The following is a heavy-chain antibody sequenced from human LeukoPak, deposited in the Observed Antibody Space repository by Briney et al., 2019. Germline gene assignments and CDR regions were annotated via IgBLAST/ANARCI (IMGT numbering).Heavy chain of an antibody. Sequence: ASVKVSCKASGYTFTGYYMHWVRQAPGQGLEWMGWINPNSGGTNYAQKFQGRVTMTRDTSISTAYMELSRLRSDDTAVYYCARDEAVAGDNWFDPWGQGTLVTVSS. CDR3: ARDEAVAGDNWFDP. J-gene: IGHJ5*02. CDR2: INPNSGGT. D-gene: IGHD6-19*01. V-gene: IGHV1-2*02. CDR1: GYTFTGYY.